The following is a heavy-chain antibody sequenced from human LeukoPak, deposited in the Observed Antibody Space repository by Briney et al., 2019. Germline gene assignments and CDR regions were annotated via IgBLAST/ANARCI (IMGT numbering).Heavy chain of an antibody. J-gene: IGHJ5*02. CDR3: ARWGAMTTVTTAWFDP. D-gene: IGHD4-17*01. CDR1: GYTFTSYG. CDR2: ISAYNGNT. Sequence: GASVKVSCKASGYTFTSYGISWVRQAPGQGLEWMGWISAYNGNTNYAQKLQGRVTMTTDTSTSTAYMELRSLRSDDTAVYYCARWGAMTTVTTAWFDPWGQGTLVTVSS. V-gene: IGHV1-18*01.